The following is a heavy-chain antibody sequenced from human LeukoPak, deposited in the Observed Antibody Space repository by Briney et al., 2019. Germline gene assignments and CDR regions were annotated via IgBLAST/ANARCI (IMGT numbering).Heavy chain of an antibody. CDR3: TTEPTFDY. CDR2: ISSSSSTI. V-gene: IGHV3-48*01. J-gene: IGHJ4*02. CDR1: GFTFSSYS. Sequence: QPGGSLRLSCAASGFTFSSYSMNWVRQAPGKGLEWVSYISSSSSTIYYADSVKGRFTISRDNAKNSLYLQMNSLKTEDTAVYYCTTEPTFDYWGQGTLVTVSS.